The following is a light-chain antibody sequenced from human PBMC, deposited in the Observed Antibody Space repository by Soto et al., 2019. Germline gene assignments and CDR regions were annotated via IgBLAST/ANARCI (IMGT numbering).Light chain of an antibody. CDR1: SSDVGAYNS. J-gene: IGLJ1*01. V-gene: IGLV2-23*01. Sequence: QSALAQPASVSGSPGQSITISCTGTSSDVGAYNSVSWYQQHPHRAPQVIIYEGTQRPSGVSNRFSGSTSGNAASLTISALQADDEADYFCCSSAPESTYVFGTGTKLNVL. CDR3: CSSAPESTYV. CDR2: EGT.